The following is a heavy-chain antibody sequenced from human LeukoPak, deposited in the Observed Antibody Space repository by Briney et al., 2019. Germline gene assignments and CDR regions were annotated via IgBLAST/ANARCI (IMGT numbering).Heavy chain of an antibody. CDR3: VRDRFYGMDV. Sequence: GGSLRLSCATSGFTFSNYWMHWVRQAPGKGLVWVSRINGDGSTTNYADSVKGRFTISRDNAKNTVFLQMNSLRAEDTAVFYCVRDRFYGMDVWGQGTTVTVSS. CDR1: GFTFSNYW. V-gene: IGHV3-74*01. CDR2: INGDGSTT. J-gene: IGHJ6*02.